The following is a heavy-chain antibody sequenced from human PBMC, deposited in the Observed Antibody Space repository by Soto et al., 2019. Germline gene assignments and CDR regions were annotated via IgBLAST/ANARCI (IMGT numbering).Heavy chain of an antibody. Sequence: ASVKVSCKASGYTFTSYGISWVRQAPVQGLEWMGWISAYDGNTNYARKLQGRVTITTDTSTSTAYMELRSLRSDDTAVYQCARDRAAGSQFAYWGQGTVVTVSS. CDR2: ISAYDGNT. J-gene: IGHJ4*02. V-gene: IGHV1-18*01. D-gene: IGHD6-13*01. CDR1: GYTFTSYG. CDR3: ARDRAAGSQFAY.